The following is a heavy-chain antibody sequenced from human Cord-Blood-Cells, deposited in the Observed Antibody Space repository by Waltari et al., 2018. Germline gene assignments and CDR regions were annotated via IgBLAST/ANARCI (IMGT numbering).Heavy chain of an antibody. D-gene: IGHD6-6*01. CDR3: AAVSSSDAFDI. Sequence: QVQLVQSGAEVKKPGSSVKVSCKASGGTFSSYAISWVRQAPGQGLEWMGRIIPILGIANYAQKFQVRVTITADKSTSTAYMELSSLRSEDTAVYYCAAVSSSDAFDIWGQGTMVTVSS. V-gene: IGHV1-69*09. CDR2: IIPILGIA. CDR1: GGTFSSYA. J-gene: IGHJ3*02.